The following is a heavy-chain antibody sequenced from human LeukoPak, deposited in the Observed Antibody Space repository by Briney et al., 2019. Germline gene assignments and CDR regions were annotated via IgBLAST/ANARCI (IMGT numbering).Heavy chain of an antibody. V-gene: IGHV1-2*02. Sequence: GASVKVSCKASGYTFTGYYMHWVRQAPGQGLEWMGWINPNSGGTDYAQKFQGRVTMTRDTSISTAYMELSRLRSDDTAVYYCARTKTATDWFDPWGQGTLVTVSS. CDR3: ARTKTATDWFDP. J-gene: IGHJ5*02. CDR2: INPNSGGT. CDR1: GYTFTGYY. D-gene: IGHD2-21*02.